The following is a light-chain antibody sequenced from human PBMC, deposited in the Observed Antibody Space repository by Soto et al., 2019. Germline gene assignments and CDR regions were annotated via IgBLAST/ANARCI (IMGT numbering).Light chain of an antibody. Sequence: QSVLTKPASVSGSPGQSITISCTGTSGEVGSYKYVSWYQQHTGKAPKLMIYDVSNRPSGVSNRFSGSKSGNTASLTISGLQAEDEADYYCSSYTSSSTLYVFGTGTKVTVL. CDR2: DVS. CDR3: SSYTSSSTLYV. CDR1: SGEVGSYKY. J-gene: IGLJ1*01. V-gene: IGLV2-14*01.